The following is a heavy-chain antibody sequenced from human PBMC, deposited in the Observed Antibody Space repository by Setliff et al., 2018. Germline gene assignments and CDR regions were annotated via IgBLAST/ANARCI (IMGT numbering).Heavy chain of an antibody. Sequence: KPSETLSLTCTVSGDSISSSSYYWGWIRQPPGKGLEWIGSISNSGGTYYNPSLKSRVTISVDTSKNQFSLKLSSVTAADTAVYYCARGPNSNYEGAFDIWSQGTMVTVSS. CDR2: ISNSGGT. D-gene: IGHD4-4*01. J-gene: IGHJ3*02. CDR3: ARGPNSNYEGAFDI. CDR1: GDSISSSSYY. V-gene: IGHV4-39*01.